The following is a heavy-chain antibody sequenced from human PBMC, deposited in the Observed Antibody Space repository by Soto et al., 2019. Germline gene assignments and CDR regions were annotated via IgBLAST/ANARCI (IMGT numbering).Heavy chain of an antibody. CDR1: GGSFSGYY. J-gene: IGHJ6*03. Sequence: SETLSLTCAVYGGSFSGYYWSWIRQPPGKGLEWIGEINHSGSTNYNPSLKSRVTISVDTSKNQFSLKLSSVTAADTAVYYCARSSVMTTVTTRLPRHYYYMDVWGKGTTVTVSS. D-gene: IGHD4-4*01. V-gene: IGHV4-34*01. CDR3: ARSSVMTTVTTRLPRHYYYMDV. CDR2: INHSGST.